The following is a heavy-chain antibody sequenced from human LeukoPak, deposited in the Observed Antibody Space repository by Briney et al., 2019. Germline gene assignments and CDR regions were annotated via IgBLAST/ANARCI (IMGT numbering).Heavy chain of an antibody. CDR3: AKDVAAAGY. V-gene: IGHV3-23*01. D-gene: IGHD6-13*01. CDR2: ISDSGGST. J-gene: IGHJ4*02. Sequence: GGSLRLSCAASGFTFSSYVMSWVRQAPGKGLEWILAISDSGGSTYYADSVKGRFTISRDNSKNTLYLQMNSLRAEDTAVYYCAKDVAAAGYWGQGTLVTVSS. CDR1: GFTFSSYV.